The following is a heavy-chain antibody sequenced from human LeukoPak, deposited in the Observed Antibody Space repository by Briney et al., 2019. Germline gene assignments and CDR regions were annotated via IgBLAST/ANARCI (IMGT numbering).Heavy chain of an antibody. Sequence: PSETLSLTCTVSGGSISSHYWSWIRQPPGKGLEWIGYIYYSGSTNYNPSLKSRVTISVDTSKNQFSLKLSSVTAADTAVCYCARDGYNGAFGYWGQGTLVTVSS. CDR2: IYYSGST. D-gene: IGHD5-24*01. V-gene: IGHV4-59*11. CDR1: GGSISSHY. CDR3: ARDGYNGAFGY. J-gene: IGHJ4*02.